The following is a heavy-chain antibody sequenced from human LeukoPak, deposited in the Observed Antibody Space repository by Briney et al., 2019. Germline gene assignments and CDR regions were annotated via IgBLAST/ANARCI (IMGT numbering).Heavy chain of an antibody. CDR1: GFTFSSYS. J-gene: IGHJ4*02. D-gene: IGHD3-22*01. Sequence: PGGSLRLSCAASGFTFSSYSMNWVRQAPGKGLEWVSSISSSSSYIYYADSVKGRFTISRDSAKNSLYLQMNSLRAEDTAVYYCARDYYDSSGYYRFDYWGQGTLVTVSS. V-gene: IGHV3-21*01. CDR2: ISSSSSYI. CDR3: ARDYYDSSGYYRFDY.